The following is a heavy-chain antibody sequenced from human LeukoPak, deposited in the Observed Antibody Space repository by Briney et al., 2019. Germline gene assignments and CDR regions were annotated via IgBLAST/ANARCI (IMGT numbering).Heavy chain of an antibody. V-gene: IGHV3-74*01. Sequence: GGSLRLSCAASGFTFSSDWMHWVRQAPGKGLVWVSCIQSDGSSTAYADSVKGRFTISRDNAKSTLFLQMNSLRAEDTAVYYCAKDIHILVDYWGQGTVVTVSS. CDR2: IQSDGSST. J-gene: IGHJ4*02. CDR3: AKDIHILVDY. D-gene: IGHD2-15*01. CDR1: GFTFSSDW.